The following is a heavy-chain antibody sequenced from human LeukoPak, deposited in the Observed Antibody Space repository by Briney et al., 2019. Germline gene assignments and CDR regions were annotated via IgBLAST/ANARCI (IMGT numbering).Heavy chain of an antibody. J-gene: IGHJ4*02. D-gene: IGHD6-13*01. CDR1: GFSFSTYD. CDR2: IGSAGDT. Sequence: PGGSLRLSCAASGFSFSTYDLHRVRQGIGKGLEWVSGIGSAGDTYYSGSVKGRFTISRENAKNSLYLQMNSLSAGDTAVYYCARESIGTLNFDNWGQGTLVTVSS. V-gene: IGHV3-13*01. CDR3: ARESIGTLNFDN.